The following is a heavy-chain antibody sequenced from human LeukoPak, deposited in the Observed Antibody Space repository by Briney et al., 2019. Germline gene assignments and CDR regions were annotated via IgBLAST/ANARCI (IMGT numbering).Heavy chain of an antibody. CDR3: ARGRLQYGSGSYLVY. Sequence: GASVKVSCKASGYTFTGYYMHWVRQAPGQGLEWMGWMNPNSGNTGYAQKFQGRVTMTRNTSISTAYMELSSLRSEDTAVYYCARGRLQYGSGSYLVYWGQGTLVTVSS. CDR2: MNPNSGNT. V-gene: IGHV1-8*02. J-gene: IGHJ4*02. CDR1: GYTFTGYY. D-gene: IGHD3-10*01.